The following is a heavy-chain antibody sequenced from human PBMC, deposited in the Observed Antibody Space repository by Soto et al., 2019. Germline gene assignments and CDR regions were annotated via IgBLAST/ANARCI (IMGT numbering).Heavy chain of an antibody. CDR3: ARDCFGGSCYSRH. Sequence: GASVKVSCKASGGTFSSYAISWVRQAPGQGLEWMGGIIPIFGTANYAQKFQGRVTITADESTSTAYMELSSLRSEDTAVSYCARDCFGGSCYSRHWGQGTLVTVSS. J-gene: IGHJ4*02. D-gene: IGHD2-15*01. CDR1: GGTFSSYA. V-gene: IGHV1-69*13. CDR2: IIPIFGTA.